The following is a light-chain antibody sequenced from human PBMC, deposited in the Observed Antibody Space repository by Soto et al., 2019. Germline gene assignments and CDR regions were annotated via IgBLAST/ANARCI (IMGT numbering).Light chain of an antibody. CDR3: QQSFSAWT. V-gene: IGKV1-39*01. Sequence: DIQVTQSPSSLSASVGDRVTVTCRASQSIRSYLHWYQQRPGKAPKLLIYAASNLQSGVPSRFSGSGSGTDFTLTISSLQPEDFATYYCQQSFSAWTFGQGTKVDIK. J-gene: IGKJ1*01. CDR2: AAS. CDR1: QSIRSY.